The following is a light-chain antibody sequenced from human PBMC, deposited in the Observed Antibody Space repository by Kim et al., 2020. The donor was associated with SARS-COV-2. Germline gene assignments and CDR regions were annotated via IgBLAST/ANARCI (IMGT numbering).Light chain of an antibody. Sequence: QPVLTQPPSASASLGASVTLTCTLSSGYSNYKVDWYQQRPGKGPRFVMRVGTGGIVGSKGDGIPDRFSVLGSGLNRYLTIKNIQEEDESDYHCGADHGSGSNFVKVLGGGTKLTVL. CDR1: SGYSNYK. CDR2: VGTGGIVG. V-gene: IGLV9-49*01. CDR3: GADHGSGSNFVKV. J-gene: IGLJ3*02.